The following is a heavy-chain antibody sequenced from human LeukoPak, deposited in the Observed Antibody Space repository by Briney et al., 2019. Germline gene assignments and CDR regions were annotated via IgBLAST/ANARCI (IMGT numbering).Heavy chain of an antibody. Sequence: GGSLRLSCAASGFTFSSYGMHWVRQAQGKGLEWVAVITYDGSNKYYADSVKGRFTISRDNSKNTLYLQMNSLRAEDTAVYYCATFDTVADWYFDLWGRGTLVTVSS. D-gene: IGHD6-19*01. J-gene: IGHJ2*01. CDR1: GFTFSSYG. CDR2: ITYDGSNK. CDR3: ATFDTVADWYFDL. V-gene: IGHV3-30*03.